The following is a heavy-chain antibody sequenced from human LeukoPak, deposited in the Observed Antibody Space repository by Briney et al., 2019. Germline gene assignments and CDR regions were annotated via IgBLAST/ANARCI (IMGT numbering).Heavy chain of an antibody. D-gene: IGHD5-24*01. J-gene: IGHJ4*02. CDR3: ARVSGYNWNFDY. CDR1: GGSISSSSYY. Sequence: PSETLSLTCTVSGGSISSSSYYWGWIRQPPGKGLEWIGSTYYSGSTYYNPSLKSRVTISVDTSKNQFSLKLSSVTAADTAVYYCARVSGYNWNFDYWGQGTLVTVSS. CDR2: TYYSGST. V-gene: IGHV4-39*01.